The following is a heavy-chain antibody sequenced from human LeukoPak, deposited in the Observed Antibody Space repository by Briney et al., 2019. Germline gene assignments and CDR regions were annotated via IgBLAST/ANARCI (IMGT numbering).Heavy chain of an antibody. CDR2: IYTSGST. CDR1: GGSISSGSYY. CDR3: AREEQQLVPIYYYYYMDV. J-gene: IGHJ6*03. V-gene: IGHV4-61*02. Sequence: PSETLSLTCTVSGGSISSGSYYWSWIRQPAGKGLEWIGRIYTSGSTNYNPSLKSRVTISVDTSKNQFSLKLSSVTAADTAVYYCAREEQQLVPIYYYYYMDVWGKGTTVTVSS. D-gene: IGHD6-13*01.